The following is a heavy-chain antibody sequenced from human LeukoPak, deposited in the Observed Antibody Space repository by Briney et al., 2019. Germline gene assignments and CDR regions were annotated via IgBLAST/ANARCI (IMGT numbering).Heavy chain of an antibody. D-gene: IGHD2-2*01. J-gene: IGHJ4*02. CDR1: GFTFSSHG. CDR3: AHGSMYQLDY. CDR2: IVGGAGDT. V-gene: IGHV3-23*01. Sequence: GGSLRLSCAASGFTFSSHGMSWVRQAPGKGLEWVSGIVGGAGDTYYADSVKGRFTISRDNSKNTLYLQMNSLRAEDTAVYYCAHGSMYQLDYWGQGTLVTVSS.